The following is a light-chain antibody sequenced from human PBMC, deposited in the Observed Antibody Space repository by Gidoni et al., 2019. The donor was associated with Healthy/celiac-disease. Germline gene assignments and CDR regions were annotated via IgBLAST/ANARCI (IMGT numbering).Light chain of an antibody. J-gene: IGKJ2*01. CDR3: QQYGSSPYT. V-gene: IGKV3-20*01. Sequence: EIVLTQSPVTLSLSPGERATLSCRASQSVSSSYLAWYQQKPGQAPRLLIYGASSRATGIPDRISGSGSGTDFTLTISRLEHEDVAVYYCQQYGSSPYTFGQGTKLEIK. CDR2: GAS. CDR1: QSVSSSY.